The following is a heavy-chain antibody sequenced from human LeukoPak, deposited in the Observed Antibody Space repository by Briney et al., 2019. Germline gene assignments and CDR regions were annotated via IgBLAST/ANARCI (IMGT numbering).Heavy chain of an antibody. D-gene: IGHD6-19*01. J-gene: IGHJ4*02. CDR1: GFTFSSYD. V-gene: IGHV3-23*01. CDR3: AKDSRRTSGWYYFDY. Sequence: TGGSLRLSCAASGFTFSSYDMGWVRRAPGKGLEWVSAISDSGTRTYFADSVKGRFTISRDNFKNTLHPHMNSLRAEDTAVYYCAKDSRRTSGWYYFDYWGQGTLVTVSS. CDR2: ISDSGTRT.